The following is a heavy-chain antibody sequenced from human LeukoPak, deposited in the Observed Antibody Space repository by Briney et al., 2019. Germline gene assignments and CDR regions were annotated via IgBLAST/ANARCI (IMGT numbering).Heavy chain of an antibody. CDR1: GFTFSSYV. Sequence: PGGSLRLSCAASGFTFSSYVMHWVRQAPGKGLEWVAVIWYDGSNKYYADSVKGRFTISRDNSKNTLYLQMNSLRAEDTAVYYCARDLRAGAADPWGQGTLVTVSS. CDR2: IWYDGSNK. D-gene: IGHD1-26*01. J-gene: IGHJ5*02. CDR3: ARDLRAGAADP. V-gene: IGHV3-33*01.